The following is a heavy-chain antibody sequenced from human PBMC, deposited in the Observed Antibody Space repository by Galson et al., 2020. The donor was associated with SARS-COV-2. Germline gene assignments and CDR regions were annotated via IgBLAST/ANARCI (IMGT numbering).Heavy chain of an antibody. V-gene: IGHV3-53*01. CDR3: ARDQRYSSSWSYYYGMDV. D-gene: IGHD6-13*01. J-gene: IGHJ6*02. CDR2: IYSGGST. Sequence: GESLKISCAASGFTVSSNYMSWVRQAPGKGLEWVSVIYSGGSTYYADSVKGRFTISRDNSKNTLYLQMNSLRAEDTAVYYCARDQRYSSSWSYYYGMDVWGQGTTVTVSS. CDR1: GFTVSSNY.